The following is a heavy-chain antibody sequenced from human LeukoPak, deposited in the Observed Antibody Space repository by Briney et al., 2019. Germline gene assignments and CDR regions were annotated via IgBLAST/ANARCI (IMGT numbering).Heavy chain of an antibody. D-gene: IGHD3-3*01. CDR1: GGSISSSSYY. CDR3: ARGGRPYYDLWSGLYAFDI. J-gene: IGHJ3*02. CDR2: IYYSGST. Sequence: PSETLSLTCTVSGGSISSSSYYWGWIRQPPGKGLEWIGSIYYSGSTYYNPSLKSRVTISVDTSKNQFSLKLSSVTAADTAVYYCARGGRPYYDLWSGLYAFDIWGQGTMATVSS. V-gene: IGHV4-39*01.